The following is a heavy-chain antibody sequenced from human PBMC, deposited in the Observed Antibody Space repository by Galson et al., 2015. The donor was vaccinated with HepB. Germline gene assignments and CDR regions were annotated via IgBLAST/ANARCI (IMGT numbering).Heavy chain of an antibody. V-gene: IGHV1-8*01. J-gene: IGHJ4*02. Sequence: SVKVSCKASGYTFTRYDINWVRQATGQGLEWMGWMNPNSGNTGYAQKFQGRVTMTRNTSISTAYMELSSLRSEDTAVYYCASASSSGSGYYFDYWGQGTLVTVSS. CDR1: GYTFTRYD. CDR2: MNPNSGNT. D-gene: IGHD6-6*01. CDR3: ASASSSGSGYYFDY.